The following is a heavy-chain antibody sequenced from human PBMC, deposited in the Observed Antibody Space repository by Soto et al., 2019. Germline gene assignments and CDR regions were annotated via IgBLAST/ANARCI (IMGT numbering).Heavy chain of an antibody. V-gene: IGHV4-39*01. J-gene: IGHJ5*02. CDR1: GGSISSSSYY. D-gene: IGHD2-21*01. Sequence: QLQLQESGPGLVKPSETLSLTCTVSGGSISSSSYYWGWIRQPPGKGLEWIGSIYYSGSTYYNPSLKSRVTISVDTSKNQFSLKLSSVTAADTAVYYCARRYIPVIGNWFDPWGQGTLVTVSS. CDR3: ARRYIPVIGNWFDP. CDR2: IYYSGST.